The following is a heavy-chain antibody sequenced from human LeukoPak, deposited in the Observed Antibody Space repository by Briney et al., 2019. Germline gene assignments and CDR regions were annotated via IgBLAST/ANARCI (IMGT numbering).Heavy chain of an antibody. J-gene: IGHJ4*02. Sequence: TGGSLRLSCAASGFTFSSYSMNWVRQAPGKGLEWVSSISSSSSYIYYADSVKGRFTISRDNAKNSLYLQMNSLRAEDTAVYYRARGPGYCSGGSCSYFDYWGQGTLVTVSS. CDR1: GFTFSSYS. V-gene: IGHV3-21*01. CDR2: ISSSSSYI. D-gene: IGHD2-15*01. CDR3: ARGPGYCSGGSCSYFDY.